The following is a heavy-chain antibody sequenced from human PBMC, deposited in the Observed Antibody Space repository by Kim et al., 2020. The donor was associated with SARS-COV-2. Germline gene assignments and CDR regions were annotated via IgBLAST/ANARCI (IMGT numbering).Heavy chain of an antibody. CDR2: DGSEK. J-gene: IGHJ4*02. CDR3: VRGVAY. Sequence: DGSEKKYVDSVKGRFTISRDNAKNSLYLQMNSLRADDTAVYYWVRGVAYWGQGSLVTVSS. D-gene: IGHD2-15*01. V-gene: IGHV3-7*03.